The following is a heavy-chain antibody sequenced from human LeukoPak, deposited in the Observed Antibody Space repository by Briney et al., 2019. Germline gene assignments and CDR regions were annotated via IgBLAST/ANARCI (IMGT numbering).Heavy chain of an antibody. V-gene: IGHV4-34*01. CDR1: GGSFSSHY. J-gene: IGHJ5*02. CDR3: ARGLGGYAFNWFDP. CDR2: INHSGST. Sequence: SKTLSLTCAVYGGSFSSHYWSWIRQPPGKGLEWMGEINHSGSTNYNPSLKSRLTRSVETSKNQFSLKLSSVTAADTAVYYCARGLGGYAFNWFDPWGQGTLVTVSS. D-gene: IGHD2-2*01.